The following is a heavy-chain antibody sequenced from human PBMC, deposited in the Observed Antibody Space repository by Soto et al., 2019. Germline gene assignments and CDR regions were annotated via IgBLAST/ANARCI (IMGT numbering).Heavy chain of an antibody. V-gene: IGHV4-39*01. CDR2: IYYSGST. CDR1: GGSISSSSYY. D-gene: IGHD3-22*01. J-gene: IGHJ6*02. CDR3: ARRLYYDSSGFEGGGMDV. Sequence: SETLSLTCTVSGGSISSSSYYWGWIRQPPGKGLEWIGSIYYSGSTYYNPSLKSRVTISVDTSKNQVSLKLSSVTAADTAVYYCARRLYYDSSGFEGGGMDVWGQGTTVTVS.